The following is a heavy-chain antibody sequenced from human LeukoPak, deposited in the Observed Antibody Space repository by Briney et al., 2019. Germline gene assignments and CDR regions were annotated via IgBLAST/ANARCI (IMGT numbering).Heavy chain of an antibody. CDR2: IYPGDSDT. J-gene: IGHJ4*02. Sequence: GESLKISCKGSGYSFTSYWIGWVRQMPGKGLEWMGIIYPGDSDTRYSPSFQGQVTISADKSISTAYLQWSSLKASATAMYYCARLDYDILTGYSYYFDYWGQGALVTVSS. CDR3: ARLDYDILTGYSYYFDY. V-gene: IGHV5-51*03. CDR1: GYSFTSYW. D-gene: IGHD3-9*01.